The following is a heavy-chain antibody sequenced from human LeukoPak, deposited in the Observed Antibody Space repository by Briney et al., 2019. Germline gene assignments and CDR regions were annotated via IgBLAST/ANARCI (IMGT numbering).Heavy chain of an antibody. Sequence: GGSLRLSCAASGFTFSSYAMSWVRQTPGKGLEWVSSISGSGGSTYYADSVKGRLTFSRDNSKNTLYLQMNSLRAEDTAVFYCARRRCSSTSCFFDYWGQGTLVTVSS. CDR2: ISGSGGST. CDR1: GFTFSSYA. V-gene: IGHV3-23*01. CDR3: ARRRCSSTSCFFDY. D-gene: IGHD2-2*01. J-gene: IGHJ4*02.